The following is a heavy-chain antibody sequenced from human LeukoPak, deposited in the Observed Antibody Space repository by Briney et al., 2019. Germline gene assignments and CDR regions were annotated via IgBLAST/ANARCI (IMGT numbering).Heavy chain of an antibody. V-gene: IGHV3-15*01. CDR3: TTAYDSSGTPS. Sequence: GGSLRLSCAASGFTFSNAWMSWVRQAPGKGLEWVGRIKSKTDGGTTDYAAPVKGRFTISRDDSKNTLYLQMNSLKTEDTAVYYRTTAYDSSGTPSWGQGTLVTVSS. J-gene: IGHJ4*02. CDR1: GFTFSNAW. CDR2: IKSKTDGGTT. D-gene: IGHD3-22*01.